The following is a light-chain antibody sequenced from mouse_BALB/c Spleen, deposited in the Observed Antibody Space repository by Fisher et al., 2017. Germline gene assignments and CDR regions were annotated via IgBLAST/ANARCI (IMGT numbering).Light chain of an antibody. V-gene: IGKV4-74*01. CDR1: SSVSSSY. CDR3: QQWSSYPPT. J-gene: IGKJ1*01. Sequence: IVLTQSPAIMSASLGERVTMTCTASSSVSSSYLHWYQQKPGSSPKLWIYSTSNLASGVPVRFSGSGSGTSYSLTISRMEAEDAATYYCQQWSSYPPTFGGGTKLEIK. CDR2: STS.